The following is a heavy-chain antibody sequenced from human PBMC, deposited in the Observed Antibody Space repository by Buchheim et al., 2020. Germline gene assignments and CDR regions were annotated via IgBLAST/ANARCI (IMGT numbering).Heavy chain of an antibody. V-gene: IGHV3-49*04. CDR2: IRSKAYGGTT. J-gene: IGHJ5*02. Sequence: EVQLVESGGGLVQPGRSLRLSCTASGFTFGDYAMSWVRQAPGKGLEWVGFIRSKAYGGTTEYAASVKGRFTISRDDSKRIAYLQMNSLKTEDTAVYYCTRNVLRFLEWLAPFDPWGQGTL. CDR1: GFTFGDYA. D-gene: IGHD3-3*01. CDR3: TRNVLRFLEWLAPFDP.